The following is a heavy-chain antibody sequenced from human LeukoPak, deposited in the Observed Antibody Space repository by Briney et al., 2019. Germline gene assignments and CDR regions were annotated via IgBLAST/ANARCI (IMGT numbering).Heavy chain of an antibody. D-gene: IGHD5-18*01. CDR3: ARARGYSYGYFVDDY. CDR2: INPNSGGT. CDR1: GYTFTGYY. Sequence: ASVKVSCKASGYTFTGYYMHWVRQAPGQGLEWMGWINPNSGGTNYAQKLQGRVTMTTDTSTSTAYMELRSLRSDDTAVYYCARARGYSYGYFVDDYWGQGTLVTVSS. J-gene: IGHJ4*02. V-gene: IGHV1-2*02.